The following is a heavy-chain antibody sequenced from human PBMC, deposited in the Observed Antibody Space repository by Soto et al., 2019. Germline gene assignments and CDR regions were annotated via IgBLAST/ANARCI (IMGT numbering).Heavy chain of an antibody. CDR2: IFHDGNT. Sequence: SETLSLTCAVSGASIGSGGWWSWVRQPPGKGLEWIAEIFHDGNTNYSPSLKSRVTISVDKSQNQFSLNVYSVTAADTAVYYCARHEGWTGPDQWGQGTLVT. J-gene: IGHJ5*02. V-gene: IGHV4-4*02. CDR1: GASIGSGGW. D-gene: IGHD2-8*02. CDR3: ARHEGWTGPDQ.